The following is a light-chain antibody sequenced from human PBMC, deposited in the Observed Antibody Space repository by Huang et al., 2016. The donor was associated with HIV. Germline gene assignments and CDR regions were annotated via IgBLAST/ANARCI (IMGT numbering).Light chain of an antibody. CDR1: ERISNY. V-gene: IGKV1-39*01. J-gene: IGKJ1*01. Sequence: DIQMTQSPSSLSASIGDRITITCRASERISNYLRWYQLKPGRAPNLLIYATSSLQSGVPSRFSGSGSGTDFTLTITSLQPEDFATYYCQQNYIAPQTFGQGTKV. CDR3: QQNYIAPQT. CDR2: ATS.